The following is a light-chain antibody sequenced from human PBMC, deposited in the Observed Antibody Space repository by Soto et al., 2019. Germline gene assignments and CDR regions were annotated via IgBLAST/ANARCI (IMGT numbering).Light chain of an antibody. CDR3: QSYDSSRGANYV. CDR1: SSNLGAGYD. Sequence: QPVLTQPPSVSGSPGQRVTISCTGSSSNLGAGYDVHWYQQLPGTAPKLLIYGNTNRPSGVPDRFSGSKSGTSASLAITGLQAEDEAEYYCQSYDSSRGANYVFGTGTKLTVL. V-gene: IGLV1-40*01. CDR2: GNT. J-gene: IGLJ1*01.